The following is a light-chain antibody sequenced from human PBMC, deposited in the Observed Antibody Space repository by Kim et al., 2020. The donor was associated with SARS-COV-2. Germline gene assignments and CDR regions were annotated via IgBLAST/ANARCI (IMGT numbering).Light chain of an antibody. CDR3: SSYTSSSTLV. Sequence: QSALTQPASVSGSPGQSIAISCTGTSSDVGGYNYVSWYQQHPDKAPKLMICDVNKRPSGVSDRFSGSKSGNTASLTISGLQAEDEADYYCSSYTSSSTLVFGGGTKLTVL. V-gene: IGLV2-14*01. CDR1: SSDVGGYNY. J-gene: IGLJ2*01. CDR2: DVN.